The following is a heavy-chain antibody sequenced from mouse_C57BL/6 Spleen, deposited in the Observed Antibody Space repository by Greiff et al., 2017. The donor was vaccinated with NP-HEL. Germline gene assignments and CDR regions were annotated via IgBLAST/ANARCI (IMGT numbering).Heavy chain of an antibody. D-gene: IGHD1-1*01. CDR3: TGLLLRSYYAMDY. V-gene: IGHV6-3*01. J-gene: IGHJ4*01. CDR2: IRLKSDNYAT. Sequence: EVQLVESGGGLVQPGGSMKLSCVASGFTFSNYWMNWVRQSPEKGLEWVAQIRLKSDNYATHYAESVKGRFTISRDDSKSSVYLQMNNLRAEDTGIYYCTGLLLRSYYAMDYWGQGTSVTVSS. CDR1: GFTFSNYW.